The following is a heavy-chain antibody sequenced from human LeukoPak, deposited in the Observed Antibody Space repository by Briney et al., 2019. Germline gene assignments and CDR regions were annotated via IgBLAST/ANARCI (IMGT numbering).Heavy chain of an antibody. CDR2: VYTSGST. CDR1: GGSISSYY. D-gene: IGHD3-16*02. J-gene: IGHJ4*02. V-gene: IGHV4-4*07. CDR3: ARATYDYVWGSYRSTYYFDY. Sequence: SETLSLTCTASGGSISSYYWSWIRQPAGKGLEWIGRVYTSGSTNYNPSLKSRVTMSVDTSKNQFSLKLSSVTAADTAVYYCARATYDYVWGSYRSTYYFDYWGQGTLVTVSS.